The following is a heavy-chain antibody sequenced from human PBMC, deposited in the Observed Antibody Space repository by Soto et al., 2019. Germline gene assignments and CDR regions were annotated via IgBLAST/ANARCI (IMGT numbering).Heavy chain of an antibody. CDR3: ARDPDTWDGGSSESWGPNNFDY. CDR1: GFTFSSYG. D-gene: IGHD2-15*01. J-gene: IGHJ4*02. Sequence: GGSLRLSCAASGFTFSSYGMHWVRQAPGKGLEWVAVIWYDGSNKYYADSVKGRFTISRDNSKNTLYLQMNSLRAEDTAVYYCARDPDTWDGGSSESWGPNNFDYWGQGTLVTVSS. CDR2: IWYDGSNK. V-gene: IGHV3-33*01.